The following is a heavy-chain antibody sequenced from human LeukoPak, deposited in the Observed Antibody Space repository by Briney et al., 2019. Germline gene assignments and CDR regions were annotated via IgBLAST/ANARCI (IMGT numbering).Heavy chain of an antibody. CDR2: IRYDGSNK. Sequence: PGRSLRLSCAASGFTFSSYGMHWVRQAPGKGLEWVAFIRYDGSNKYYADSVKGRFTISRDNSKNTLYLQMNSLRAEDTAVYYCAEQWLVPYYGMDVWGQGTTVTVSS. CDR1: GFTFSSYG. CDR3: AEQWLVPYYGMDV. V-gene: IGHV3-30*02. D-gene: IGHD6-19*01. J-gene: IGHJ6*02.